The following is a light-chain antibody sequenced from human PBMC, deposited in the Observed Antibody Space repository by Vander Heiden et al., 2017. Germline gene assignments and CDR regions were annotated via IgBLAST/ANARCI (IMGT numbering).Light chain of an antibody. CDR2: DDY. J-gene: IGLJ2*01. V-gene: IGLV1-51*01. Sequence: QSVLTQPPSVSAAPGQKVTIPCSGSSPNIGNNYVSWYQQLPGTAPKLLIFDDYKRPSGIPDRFSGSKSGTSATLGITGLQTGDEADYYCGTWDSSLSAVVFGGGTKLTVL. CDR1: SPNIGNNY. CDR3: GTWDSSLSAVV.